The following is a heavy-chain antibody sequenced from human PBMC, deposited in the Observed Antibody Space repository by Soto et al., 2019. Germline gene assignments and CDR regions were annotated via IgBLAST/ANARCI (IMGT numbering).Heavy chain of an antibody. D-gene: IGHD2-2*03. CDR2: VYHTGRT. V-gene: IGHV4-61*01. CDR1: GGSFKSGSYS. Sequence: SETLSLTCTVSGGSFKSGSYSWSWIRQPPGKGLEWIGYVYHTGRTSYNPSLKSRVSISMDTSKNQFSLNLDSVTAADTAVYFCAMDFAYFDSWGQGTLVTVSS. J-gene: IGHJ4*02. CDR3: AMDFAYFDS.